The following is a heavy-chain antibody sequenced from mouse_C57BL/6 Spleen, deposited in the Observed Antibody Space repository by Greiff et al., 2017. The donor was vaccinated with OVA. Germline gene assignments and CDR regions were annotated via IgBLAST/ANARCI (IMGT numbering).Heavy chain of an antibody. CDR1: GYAFTNYL. CDR3: ARSPGGFAY. Sequence: QVQLQQSGAELVRPGTSVKVSCKASGYAFTNYLIEWVKQRPGQGLEWIGVINPGSGGTSYNEKFKGKATLTADKSSSTAYMQLSSLTSEDSAVYFCARSPGGFAYWGQGTLVTVSA. CDR2: INPGSGGT. J-gene: IGHJ3*01. V-gene: IGHV1-54*01.